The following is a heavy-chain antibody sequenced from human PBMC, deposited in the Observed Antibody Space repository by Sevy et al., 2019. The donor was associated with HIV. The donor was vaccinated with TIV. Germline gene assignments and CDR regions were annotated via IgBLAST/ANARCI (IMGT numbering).Heavy chain of an antibody. CDR2: ISSGSSYI. D-gene: IGHD3-10*01. V-gene: IGHV3-21*01. CDR3: ASGDYYGSLYYFDY. CDR1: GFTFSNYF. Sequence: GGSLRLSCAASGFTFSNYFINWVRQAPGKGLEWVSSISSGSSYIVYADSVKGRFTISRDNAKNSLYLHMNSLRAEDTAVNYCASGDYYGSLYYFDYWGPGTLVTVSS. J-gene: IGHJ4*02.